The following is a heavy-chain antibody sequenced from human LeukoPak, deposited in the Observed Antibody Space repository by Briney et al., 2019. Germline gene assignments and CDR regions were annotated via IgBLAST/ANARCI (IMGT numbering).Heavy chain of an antibody. D-gene: IGHD6-13*01. CDR2: IYYSGST. V-gene: IGHV4-59*01. J-gene: IGHJ4*02. CDR1: GGSISSYY. CDR3: ARLKAAAGTGHFDY. Sequence: SETLSLTCTVSGGSISSYYWSWIRQPPGKGLEWIGYIYYSGSTNYNPSLKSRVTISVDTSKNQFSLKLSSVTAADTAVYYCARLKAAAGTGHFDYWGQGTLVTVSS.